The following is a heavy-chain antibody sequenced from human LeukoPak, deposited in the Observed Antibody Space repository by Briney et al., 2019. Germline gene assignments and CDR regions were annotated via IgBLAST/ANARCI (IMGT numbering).Heavy chain of an antibody. J-gene: IGHJ5*02. D-gene: IGHD3-10*01. CDR1: GYTFTSYG. CDR3: ARLRLRGVLMTYNWFDP. Sequence: ASVKVSCKASGYTFTSYGLSWVRQAPGQGLEWMGWISVYNGNTEYAQKFQGRVTMTTDTSTTTAYMELRSLRSDDTAVYYCARLRLRGVLMTYNWFDPWGQGTLVTVSS. CDR2: ISVYNGNT. V-gene: IGHV1-18*01.